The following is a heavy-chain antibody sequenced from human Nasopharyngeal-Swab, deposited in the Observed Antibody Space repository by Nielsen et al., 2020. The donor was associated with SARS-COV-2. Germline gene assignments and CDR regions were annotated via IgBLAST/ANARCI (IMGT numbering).Heavy chain of an antibody. CDR1: GLSVTHSH. D-gene: IGHD5-24*01. CDR2: IYGGGTT. Sequence: SLKISCAASGLSVTHSHMNCIRQAPGKGLEWVSVIYGGGTTEYADSVRGRFTISRDRSGNTLYLQMNSLRADDTAIYYCARDPRGDGYSFFDYWGQGTEVTVSS. J-gene: IGHJ4*02. V-gene: IGHV3-53*01. CDR3: ARDPRGDGYSFFDY.